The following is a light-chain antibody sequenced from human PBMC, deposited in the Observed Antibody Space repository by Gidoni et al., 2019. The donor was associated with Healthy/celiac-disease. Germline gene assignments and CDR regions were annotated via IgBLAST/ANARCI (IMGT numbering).Light chain of an antibody. V-gene: IGKV1-33*01. J-gene: IGKJ4*01. Sequence: DIQMPQSPSSLSASVGDRVTITCQASQDISNYLNWYQQKPGKAPKLLIDDASNLETGVPSRFSGSGSGTDFTFTISSLQAEDIATYYCQQYDNLPLTFGGGTKVEIK. CDR1: QDISNY. CDR3: QQYDNLPLT. CDR2: DAS.